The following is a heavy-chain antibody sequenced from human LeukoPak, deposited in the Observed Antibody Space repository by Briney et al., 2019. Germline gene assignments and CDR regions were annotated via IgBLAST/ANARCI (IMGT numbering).Heavy chain of an antibody. D-gene: IGHD6-13*01. V-gene: IGHV4-61*02. CDR1: GVSVSSTAYY. CDR2: IYTSGST. Sequence: SETLSLTCTVSGVSVSSTAYYWSWIRQPAGKGLEWIGRIYTSGSTNYNPSLKSRVTISVDTSKNQFSLKLSSVTAADTAVYYCASAPYSSSWYGIRTFDYWGQGTLVTVSS. CDR3: ASAPYSSSWYGIRTFDY. J-gene: IGHJ4*02.